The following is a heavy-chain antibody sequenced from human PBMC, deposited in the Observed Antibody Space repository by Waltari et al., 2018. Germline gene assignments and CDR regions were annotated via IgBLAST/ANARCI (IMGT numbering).Heavy chain of an antibody. J-gene: IGHJ4*02. D-gene: IGHD3-22*01. CDR2: ISGCGGST. Sequence: EVQLLESGGGLVQPGGSLRLSFAASGFTFGSYAISWVRQAPGKGLEWVSAISGCGGSTYYADSVKGRFTISRDNSKTTLYLQMNSLRAEDTAVYYCAIHGTDSSGRFDYWGQGTLVTVSS. V-gene: IGHV3-23*01. CDR3: AIHGTDSSGRFDY. CDR1: GFTFGSYA.